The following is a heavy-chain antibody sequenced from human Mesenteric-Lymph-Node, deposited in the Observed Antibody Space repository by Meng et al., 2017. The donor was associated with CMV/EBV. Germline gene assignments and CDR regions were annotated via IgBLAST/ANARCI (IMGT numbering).Heavy chain of an antibody. CDR2: INPNSGST. CDR1: GYTFTGYS. J-gene: IGHJ6*02. D-gene: IGHD5-24*01. V-gene: IGHV1-2*02. Sequence: ASVKVSCKASGYTFTGYSIHWVRQAPGQGLEWMGWINPNSGSTSYAQRFQGRVTLTRDTSISTAYMELNRLRSDDTAVYYCAAGPYHHTATMSGNYLYSYGLDVWGQGTTVTVSS. CDR3: AAGPYHHTATMSGNYLYSYGLDV.